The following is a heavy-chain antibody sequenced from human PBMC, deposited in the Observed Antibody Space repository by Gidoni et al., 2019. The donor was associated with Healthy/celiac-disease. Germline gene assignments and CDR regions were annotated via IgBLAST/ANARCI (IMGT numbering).Heavy chain of an antibody. Sequence: EVQLVESGGGLVQPGRSLRLSCAASGFTFDDYAMHWVRQAPGTGLEWVSGISWNSGSIGYADSVKGRFTISRDNAKNSLYLQMNSLRAEDTALYYCATFGGVIDAFDIWGQGTMVTVSS. V-gene: IGHV3-9*01. CDR3: ATFGGVIDAFDI. CDR2: ISWNSGSI. J-gene: IGHJ3*02. D-gene: IGHD3-16*01. CDR1: GFTFDDYA.